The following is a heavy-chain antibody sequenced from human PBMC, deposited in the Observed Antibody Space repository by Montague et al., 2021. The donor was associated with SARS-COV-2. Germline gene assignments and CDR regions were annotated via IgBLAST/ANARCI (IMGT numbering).Heavy chain of an antibody. CDR3: ARIPVSGTAMDQYYYYYGMDV. D-gene: IGHD5-18*01. V-gene: IGHV2-70*01. CDR2: IDWDDDK. CDR1: GFSLSTSGMC. Sequence: PALVKPTQTLTLTCTFSGFSLSTSGMCVRWIRQPPGKALEWLALIDWDDDKYYSTSLKTRLTISKDTSKYQVFLTMTNMDPVDTAMYYCARIPVSGTAMDQYYYYYGMDVWGQGTTVTVSS. J-gene: IGHJ6*02.